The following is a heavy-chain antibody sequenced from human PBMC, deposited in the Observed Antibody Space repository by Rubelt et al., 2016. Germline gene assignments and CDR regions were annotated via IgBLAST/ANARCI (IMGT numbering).Heavy chain of an antibody. CDR2: IYWDDDT. J-gene: IGHJ5*02. V-gene: IGHV2-5*02. D-gene: IGHD6-19*01. CDR3: AHSTYSAGLGFDP. Sequence: QITLKESGPTLVKPTQTLTLTCTFSGFSLSTSGVGVGWIRQPPGKALEWLALIYWDDDTRYSPSLKNRHTIHKDTSKTQFVRNMTNMYPVEPATYYCAHSTYSAGLGFDPWGQGTPVTVSS. CDR1: GFSLSTSGVG.